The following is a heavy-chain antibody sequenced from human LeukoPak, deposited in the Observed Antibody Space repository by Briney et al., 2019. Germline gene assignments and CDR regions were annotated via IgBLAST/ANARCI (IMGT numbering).Heavy chain of an antibody. V-gene: IGHV4-30-4*08. Sequence: SQTLSLTCTVPGGSISSGDYYWSWIRQPPGKGLEWIGYIYYSGSTYYNPSLKSRVTISVDTSKNQFSLKLSSVTAADTAVYYCASDSSGYYYLSYWGQGTLVTVSS. J-gene: IGHJ4*02. CDR2: IYYSGST. D-gene: IGHD3-22*01. CDR3: ASDSSGYYYLSY. CDR1: GGSISSGDYY.